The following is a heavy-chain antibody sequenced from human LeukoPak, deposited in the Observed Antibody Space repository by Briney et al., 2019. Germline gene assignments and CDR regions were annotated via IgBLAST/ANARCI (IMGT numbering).Heavy chain of an antibody. Sequence: GVSLRLSCAASGFTFSSYAMSWVRQAPGKALEWSSAITNSGDSTYYADSVKGRFTISRDNAKNSLYLQMNSMRDEDTDVYYCARVRPAAGTEDYWGQGTLVTVSS. CDR2: ITNSGDST. CDR1: GFTFSSYA. CDR3: ARVRPAAGTEDY. D-gene: IGHD6-13*01. J-gene: IGHJ4*02. V-gene: IGHV3-23*01.